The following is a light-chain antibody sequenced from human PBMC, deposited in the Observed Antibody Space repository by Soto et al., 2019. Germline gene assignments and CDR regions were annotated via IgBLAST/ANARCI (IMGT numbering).Light chain of an antibody. CDR2: GAS. CDR1: QSFTSRS. V-gene: IGKV3-20*01. Sequence: EIVLAQSPGTLSLSPGERATLSCRAIQSFTSRSLAWYQQKPGQAPRLLISGASSRATGIPDRFSGSGFGTDFTLTISRLEPEDFALYYCQHYAGGSRITFGQGTRLEI. CDR3: QHYAGGSRIT. J-gene: IGKJ5*01.